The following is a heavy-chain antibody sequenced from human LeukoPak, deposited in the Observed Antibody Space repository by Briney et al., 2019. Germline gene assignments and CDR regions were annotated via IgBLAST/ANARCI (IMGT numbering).Heavy chain of an antibody. CDR3: AREIITIFGVPTRYYMDV. D-gene: IGHD3-3*01. CDR1: GFTFSSYG. Sequence: GGSLRLSCAASGFTFSSYGMHWVRQAPGKGLEWVAVISYDGSNKYYADSVKGRFTISRDNSKNTLYLQMNSLRAEDTAVYYCAREIITIFGVPTRYYMDVWGKGTTVTVSS. J-gene: IGHJ6*03. CDR2: ISYDGSNK. V-gene: IGHV3-30*03.